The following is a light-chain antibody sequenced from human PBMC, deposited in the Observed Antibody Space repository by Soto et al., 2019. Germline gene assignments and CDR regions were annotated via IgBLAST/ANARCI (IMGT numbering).Light chain of an antibody. J-gene: IGKJ1*01. CDR3: QQYNNWPPWT. CDR2: GAS. CDR1: QSVSSN. Sequence: EIVTTQSPATLSVSLGERVTLSCRASQSVSSNLAWYQQKPGQAPRLLIYGASTRATGIPVRFSGSGSGTGFTLTISSLQSEDCAIYYCQQYNNWPPWTFGQGTKVEIK. V-gene: IGKV3-15*01.